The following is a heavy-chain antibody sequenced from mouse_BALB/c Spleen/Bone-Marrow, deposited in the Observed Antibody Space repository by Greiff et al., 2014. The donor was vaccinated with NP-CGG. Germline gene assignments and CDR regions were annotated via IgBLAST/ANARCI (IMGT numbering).Heavy chain of an antibody. V-gene: IGHV5-4*02. D-gene: IGHD1-2*01. CDR1: GFTFSDYY. Sequence: EVHLVESGGGLVKPGGSLKLSCAASGFTFSDYYMYWVRQTPEKRLEWVATISDGGSYTYYPDSVKGRFPISRDNAKNNLYLQMSSLKSEDTAMYYCARDLITTATSFAYWGQGTLVTVSA. CDR3: ARDLITTATSFAY. CDR2: ISDGGSYT. J-gene: IGHJ3*01.